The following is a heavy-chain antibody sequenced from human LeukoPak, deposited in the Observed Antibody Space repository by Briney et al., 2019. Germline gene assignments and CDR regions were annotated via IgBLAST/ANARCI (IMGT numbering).Heavy chain of an antibody. V-gene: IGHV3-48*04. J-gene: IGHJ4*02. CDR2: ISSDSTTI. CDR3: ARESVTTAFDY. Sequence: GGSLRLSCAASGFTFSYYGIHWVRQAPGKGLEWLSYISSDSTTIYYADSVKGRFTISRDSSKNTLYLQMNSLRAEDTAVYYCARESVTTAFDYWGQGTLVTVSS. CDR1: GFTFSYYG. D-gene: IGHD1-14*01.